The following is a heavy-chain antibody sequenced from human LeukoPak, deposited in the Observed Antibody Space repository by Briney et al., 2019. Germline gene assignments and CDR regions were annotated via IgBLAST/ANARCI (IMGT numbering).Heavy chain of an antibody. CDR1: GFTFSSYS. V-gene: IGHV3-21*04. J-gene: IGHJ3*02. Sequence: GGSLRLSCAASGFTFSSYSMNWVRQAPGKGLEWVSSISSSSSYIYYADSVKGRFTISRDNSKNTLYLQMNSLRAEDTAVYYCARALWPTDAFDIWGQGTMVTVSS. CDR3: ARALWPTDAFDI. CDR2: ISSSSSYI.